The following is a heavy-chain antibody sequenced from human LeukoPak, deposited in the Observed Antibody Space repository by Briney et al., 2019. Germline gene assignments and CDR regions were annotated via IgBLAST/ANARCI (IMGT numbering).Heavy chain of an antibody. CDR2: IDSDGSNA. V-gene: IGHV3-74*03. CDR1: GFTFSSYW. D-gene: IGHD6-13*01. J-gene: IGHJ4*02. Sequence: GGSLRLSCAASGFTFSSYWMHWVRQAPGKGPVWVSRIDSDGSNAKYADSVKGRFTISRDNAKNTLYLQMNSLRAEDTAVYYCAKGGSRHADNWGQGTLVTVSS. CDR3: AKGGSRHADN.